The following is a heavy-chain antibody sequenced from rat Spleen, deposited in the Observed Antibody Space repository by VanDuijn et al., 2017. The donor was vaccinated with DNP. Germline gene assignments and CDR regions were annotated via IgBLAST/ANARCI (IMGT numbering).Heavy chain of an antibody. CDR2: ISTVGDNA. CDR1: GFTFSKYG. CDR3: ARHVDA. J-gene: IGHJ4*01. V-gene: IGHV5S13*01. Sequence: EVQLVESGGGLVQPGRSLKLSCAASGFTFSKYGMAWVRQAPTKGLEWVASISTVGDNAYYRDSVKGRFTISRDNAKSTLYLQMNSLRSEDTATYYCARHVDAWGQGTSVTVSS.